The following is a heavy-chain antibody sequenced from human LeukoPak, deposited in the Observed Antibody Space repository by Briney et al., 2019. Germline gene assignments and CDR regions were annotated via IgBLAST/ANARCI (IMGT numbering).Heavy chain of an antibody. V-gene: IGHV4-59*01. D-gene: IGHD2-2*01. CDR3: ARVGQLGRPYNWFDP. J-gene: IGHJ5*02. CDR1: GGSISSYY. CDR2: IYYSGST. Sequence: SETLSLTCTVSGGSISSYYWSWIRQPPGKGLEWIGYIYYSGSTDYNPSLKSRVTISVDTSKNQFSLKLSSVTAADTAVYYCARVGQLGRPYNWFDPWGQGTLVTVSS.